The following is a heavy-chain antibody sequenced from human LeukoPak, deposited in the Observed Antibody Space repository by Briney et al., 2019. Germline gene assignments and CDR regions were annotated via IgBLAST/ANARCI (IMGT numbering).Heavy chain of an antibody. CDR1: GFTFSSYA. V-gene: IGHV3-23*01. CDR2: ISGSGGST. Sequence: GGSLRLSCAASGFTFSSYAMSWVRQAPGKGLEWVSAISGSGGSTYYADSVKGRFTISRDNSKNTLYLQMNSLRAEDTAVYYGAKDEGALDAFDIWGQGTMVTVSS. CDR3: AKDEGALDAFDI. J-gene: IGHJ3*02. D-gene: IGHD3-16*01.